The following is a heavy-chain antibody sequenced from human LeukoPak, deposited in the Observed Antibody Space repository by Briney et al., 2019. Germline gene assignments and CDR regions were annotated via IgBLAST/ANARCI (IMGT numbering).Heavy chain of an antibody. V-gene: IGHV1-3*01. J-gene: IGHJ4*02. Sequence: ASVKVSCKASGYTFTSYAMHWVRQAPGQRLEWMGWINAGNGNTKYSQKFQGRVTITRDTSASTACMELSSLRSEDTAVYYCARDRCYYDSSGYYLCDWGQGTLVTVSS. CDR1: GYTFTSYA. D-gene: IGHD3-22*01. CDR2: INAGNGNT. CDR3: ARDRCYYDSSGYYLCD.